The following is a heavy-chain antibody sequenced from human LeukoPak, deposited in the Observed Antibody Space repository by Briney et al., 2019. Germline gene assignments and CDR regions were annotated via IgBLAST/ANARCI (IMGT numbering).Heavy chain of an antibody. CDR1: GYTFTNYY. Sequence: ASVKVSCKTSGYTFTNYYMHWMRQAPGQGFEWVGMINPNGGGASSAQKFQGRVTLTRDTSTSTVYMDLSSLGSEDTAIHYCARRGGCISTSCNLDYWGQGTLVTVSS. CDR3: ARRGGCISTSCNLDY. D-gene: IGHD2-2*01. V-gene: IGHV1-46*03. J-gene: IGHJ4*02. CDR2: INPNGGGA.